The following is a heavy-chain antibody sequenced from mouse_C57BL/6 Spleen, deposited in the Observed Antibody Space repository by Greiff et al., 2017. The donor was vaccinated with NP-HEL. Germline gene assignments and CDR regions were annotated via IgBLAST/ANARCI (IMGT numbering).Heavy chain of an antibody. J-gene: IGHJ3*01. CDR1: GYSITSGYD. D-gene: IGHD2-3*01. Sequence: VQLQQSGPGMVKPSQSLSLTCTVTGYSITSGYDWHWIRHFPGNKLEWMGYISYSGSTNYNPSLKSRISITHDTSKNHFFLKLNSVTTEDTATYYCARNDGYYLFAYWGQGTLVTVSA. CDR3: ARNDGYYLFAY. CDR2: ISYSGST. V-gene: IGHV3-1*01.